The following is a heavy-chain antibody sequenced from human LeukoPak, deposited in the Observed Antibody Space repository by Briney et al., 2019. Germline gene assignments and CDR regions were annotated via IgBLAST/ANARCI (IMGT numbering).Heavy chain of an antibody. Sequence: GESLKISCKASGYSFTNYWIGWVRQVPGKGLEWMGIIYPDDSDARHSPSFQGQVTISADKSISTAYLQWSSLKASDTAIYFCARPDSSSWHFDYWGQGTLVTVSS. CDR1: GYSFTNYW. V-gene: IGHV5-51*01. CDR2: IYPDDSDA. J-gene: IGHJ4*02. D-gene: IGHD6-13*01. CDR3: ARPDSSSWHFDY.